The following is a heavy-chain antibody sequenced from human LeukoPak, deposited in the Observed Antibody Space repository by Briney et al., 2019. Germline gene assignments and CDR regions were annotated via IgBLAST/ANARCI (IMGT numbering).Heavy chain of an antibody. J-gene: IGHJ3*02. D-gene: IGHD3-22*01. CDR1: GFTFSTYS. CDR3: ARDYYDSSGYFYPNAFDI. Sequence: SGGSLRLSCAASGFTFSTYSMNWVRQAPGEGLEGISYISNSSRTIYYADSVKGRFTISSDNAKNSLYLQMNSLRDEDTAVYYCARDYYDSSGYFYPNAFDIWGQGTMVTVSS. CDR2: ISNSSRTI. V-gene: IGHV3-48*02.